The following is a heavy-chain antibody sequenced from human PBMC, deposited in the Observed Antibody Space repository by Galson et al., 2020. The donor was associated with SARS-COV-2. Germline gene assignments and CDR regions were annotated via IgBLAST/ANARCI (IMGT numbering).Heavy chain of an antibody. CDR3: ARCHDSSGNAFDI. V-gene: IGHV4-61*02. J-gene: IGHJ3*02. CDR2: IHTTGST. CDR1: GASISSDSYY. D-gene: IGHD3-22*01. Sequence: SETLTPTCTVSGASISSDSYYWSWIRQPTGKGLEWIGRIHTTGSTNYNPSRKSRVTIPVDTSKNQYSLRLSSVTAADTAVYDCARCHDSSGNAFDIWGQGTMVTVSS.